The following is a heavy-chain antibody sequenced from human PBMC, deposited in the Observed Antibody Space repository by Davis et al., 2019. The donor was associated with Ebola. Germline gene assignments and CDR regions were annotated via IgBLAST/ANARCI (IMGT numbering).Heavy chain of an antibody. CDR2: IRSKAYGGTT. J-gene: IGHJ4*02. V-gene: IGHV3-49*04. CDR1: GFTFGDYA. Sequence: GESLKISCTASGFTFGDYAMSWVRQAPGKGLEWVGFIRSKAYGGTTEYAASVKGRFTISRDDSKSIAYLQMNSLKTEDTAVYYCTSTIFGVVIRDYWGQGTLVTVSS. CDR3: TSTIFGVVIRDY. D-gene: IGHD3-3*01.